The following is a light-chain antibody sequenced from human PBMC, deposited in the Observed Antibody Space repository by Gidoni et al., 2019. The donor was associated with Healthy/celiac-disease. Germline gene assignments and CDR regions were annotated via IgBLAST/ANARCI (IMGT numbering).Light chain of an antibody. CDR2: AAS. CDR3: QQSYSTSWT. J-gene: IGKJ1*01. Sequence: DLAMTHHPSSLSASVGDRVTITCRASQSISIYLNLYQQKPGKAPKLLIYAASSLQSGVPSRFSGSGSGTDFTLTISSLQPEDFATYYCQQSYSTSWTFGQGTKVDIK. CDR1: QSISIY. V-gene: IGKV1-39*01.